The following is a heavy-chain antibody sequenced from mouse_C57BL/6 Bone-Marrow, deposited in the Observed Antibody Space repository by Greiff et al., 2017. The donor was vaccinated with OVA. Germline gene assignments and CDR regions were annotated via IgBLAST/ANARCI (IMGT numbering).Heavy chain of an antibody. CDR3: KSNYYFDY. CDR2: ISDGGSYT. Sequence: EVQVVESGGGLVKPGGSLKLSCAASGFTFSSYAMSWVRQTPEKRLEWVATISDGGSYTYYPDNVKGRFTISRDNAKNNLYLQMSHLKSEDTAMYYCKSNYYFDYWGQGTTLTVSS. J-gene: IGHJ2*01. D-gene: IGHD1-3*01. V-gene: IGHV5-4*01. CDR1: GFTFSSYA.